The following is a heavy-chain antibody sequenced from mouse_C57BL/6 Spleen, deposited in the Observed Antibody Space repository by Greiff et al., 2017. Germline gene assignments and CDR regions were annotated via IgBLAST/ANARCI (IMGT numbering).Heavy chain of an antibody. J-gene: IGHJ2*01. V-gene: IGHV1-85*01. CDR3: AWGYDYFDY. CDR1: GYTFTSYD. CDR2: IYPGDGST. Sequence: QVQLQQSGPELVKPGASVKLSCKASGYTFTSYDINWVKQRPGQGLEWIGWIYPGDGSTKYNEKFKGKATLTVDTSSSTAYMELHSLTSEDSAVYFCAWGYDYFDYWGQGTTLTVSS. D-gene: IGHD2-2*01.